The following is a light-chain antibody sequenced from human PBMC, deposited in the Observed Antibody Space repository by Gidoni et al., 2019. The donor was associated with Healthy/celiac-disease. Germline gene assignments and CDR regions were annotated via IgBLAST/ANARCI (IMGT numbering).Light chain of an antibody. V-gene: IGLV3-21*02. CDR2: ADS. CDR1: NIGSNS. J-gene: IGLJ2*01. CDR3: QVWDSSSDRGV. Sequence: SYVLTQPPSVSVAPGQTARITCGGNNIGSNSVHCYQQKPGQAPVLVVYADSDRPSGIPERFSGSNSGNTATLTISRVEAGDEADYYCQVWDSSSDRGVFGGGTKLTVL.